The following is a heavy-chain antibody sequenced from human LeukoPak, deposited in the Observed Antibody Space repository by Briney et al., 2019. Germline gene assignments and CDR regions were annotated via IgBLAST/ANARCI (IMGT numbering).Heavy chain of an antibody. J-gene: IGHJ4*02. CDR3: ARRTYSSSSSLFDY. V-gene: IGHV1-18*01. CDR1: GYSFTIFG. CDR2: ISAYNGNT. D-gene: IGHD6-6*01. Sequence: ASVKVSCKASGYSFTIFGISWVRQAPGQGLEWMGWISAYNGNTNYAQNLQGRFTMTTDTSTSTAYMELRSLRSDDTAFYYCARRTYSSSSSLFDYWGQGTLVTVSS.